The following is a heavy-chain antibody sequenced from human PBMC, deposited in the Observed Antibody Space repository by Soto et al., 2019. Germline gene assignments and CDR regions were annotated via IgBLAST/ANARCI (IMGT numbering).Heavy chain of an antibody. CDR3: AGFNGSGCLDY. CDR2: INPSGGST. V-gene: IGHV1-46*04. Sequence: QVQLVQSGAEVKKPGASVKVSCKASGYTFTSDYMHWVRQAPAQGLEWMGIINPSGGSTSYAQKLQGRVTMTRYTSTSTVYMELSSLRSEDTAVYYCAGFNGSGCLDYWGQGSLVTVAS. CDR1: GYTFTSDY. D-gene: IGHD6-19*01. J-gene: IGHJ4*02.